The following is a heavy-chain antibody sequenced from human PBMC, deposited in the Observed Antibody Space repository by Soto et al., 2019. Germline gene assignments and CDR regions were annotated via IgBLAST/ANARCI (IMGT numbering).Heavy chain of an antibody. CDR2: ISAYNGNT. CDR1: GYTFTSYG. J-gene: IGHJ6*02. V-gene: IGHV1-18*01. Sequence: ASVKVSCKASGYTFTSYGISWVRQAPGQGLEWMGWISAYNGNTNYAQKLQGRVTMTTDTSTSTACMELSSLRAEDTALYYCAKGRSYYYYYGVDVWGQGTTVTVSS. CDR3: AKGRSYYYYYGVDV.